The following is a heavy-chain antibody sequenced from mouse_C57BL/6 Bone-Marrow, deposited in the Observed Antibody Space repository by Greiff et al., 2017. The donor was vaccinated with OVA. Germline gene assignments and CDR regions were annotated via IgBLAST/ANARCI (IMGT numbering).Heavy chain of an antibody. CDR2: IYPSSGDT. CDR3: AREDGYYYFDY. V-gene: IGHV1-7*01. CDR1: GYTFTSYW. D-gene: IGHD2-3*01. Sequence: QVQLKQSGAELAKPGASVKLSCKASGYTFTSYWMHWVKQRPGQGLEWIGYIYPSSGDTKYNQKFKDKATLTADKSSSTAYMKLSSLTYEDSAVYYCAREDGYYYFDYWGQGTTLTVSS. J-gene: IGHJ2*01.